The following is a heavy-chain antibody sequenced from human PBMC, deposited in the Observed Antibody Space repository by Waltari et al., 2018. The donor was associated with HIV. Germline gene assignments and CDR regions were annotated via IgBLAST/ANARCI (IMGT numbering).Heavy chain of an antibody. Sequence: QLQLQESGPGLVKPSETLSLTCSVSGGSISSTSDYWGWIRQPPGKGLEWIGSIYYSGGTYYNPSLESRVTISVDTSQNQFSLKLSSVTAADTAVYYCARRRSITWNYFDSWGQGTLVTVSS. CDR1: GGSISSTSDY. CDR2: IYYSGGT. D-gene: IGHD6-13*01. V-gene: IGHV4-39*01. CDR3: ARRRSITWNYFDS. J-gene: IGHJ4*02.